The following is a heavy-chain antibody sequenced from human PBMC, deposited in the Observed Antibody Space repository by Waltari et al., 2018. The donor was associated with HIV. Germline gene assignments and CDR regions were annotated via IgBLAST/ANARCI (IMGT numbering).Heavy chain of an antibody. V-gene: IGHV4-59*01. CDR2: IYYSGST. CDR3: ARTGDYYDSYFDY. CDR1: GGSLSSSL. Sequence: QVQLQESGPGLVERSATLSLTCTVSGGSLSSSLCSWIRKPPGTGLEWIGYIYYSGSTNYNPSLKSRVTISVGTSKNQVSLKLSSVTAADTAVYYCARTGDYYDSYFDYWGQGTLVSVSS. J-gene: IGHJ4*02. D-gene: IGHD3-22*01.